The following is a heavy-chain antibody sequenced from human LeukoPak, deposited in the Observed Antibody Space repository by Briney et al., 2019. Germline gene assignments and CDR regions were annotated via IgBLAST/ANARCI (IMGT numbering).Heavy chain of an antibody. CDR1: GGSISSANYY. J-gene: IGHJ3*02. D-gene: IGHD3/OR15-3a*01. CDR3: ARDLGTIFGLRGAFDI. V-gene: IGHV4-30-4*08. Sequence: PSQTLSLTCSVSGGSISSANYYWSWLRQPPGEGLEWIGYIYYSGSTFYNPSLKRRVSISVDTSNNQFSLKLNSVTAADTAVYYCARDLGTIFGLRGAFDIWGQGTMVTVSS. CDR2: IYYSGST.